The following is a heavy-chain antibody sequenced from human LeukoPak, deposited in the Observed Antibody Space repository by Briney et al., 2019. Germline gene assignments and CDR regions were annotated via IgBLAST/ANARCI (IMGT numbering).Heavy chain of an antibody. CDR3: ARASDSSGSSSGGHI. D-gene: IGHD6-19*01. V-gene: IGHV4-59*01. CDR1: GGSIANYF. J-gene: IGHJ3*02. CDR2: IYSDGST. Sequence: SETLSLTCTVSGGSIANYFWSWIRQPPGKGLEWIGYIYSDGSTNYNPSLKGRVTISVDTYKNQFSLKLNSVTAADTAVYYCARASDSSGSSSGGHIWGQGTMVTVSS.